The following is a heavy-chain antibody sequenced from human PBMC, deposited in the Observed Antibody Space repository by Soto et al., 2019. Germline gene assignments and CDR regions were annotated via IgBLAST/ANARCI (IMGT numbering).Heavy chain of an antibody. D-gene: IGHD3-10*01. CDR2: INHSGST. J-gene: IGHJ4*02. CDR3: ARGSTKVITMVRGVQTPFDY. CDR1: GGSFSGYY. V-gene: IGHV4-34*01. Sequence: SETLSLTCAVYGGSFSGYYWSWIRQPPWKGLDWIGEINHSGSTNYNPSLKSRVTISVDTSKNQFSLKLSSVTAADTAVYYCARGSTKVITMVRGVQTPFDYWGQGTLVTVSS.